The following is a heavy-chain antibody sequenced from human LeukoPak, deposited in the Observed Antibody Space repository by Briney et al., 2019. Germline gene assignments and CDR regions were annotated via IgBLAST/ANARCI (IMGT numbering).Heavy chain of an antibody. CDR2: IIPIFGTA. CDR1: GGTFSSYA. Sequence: EASVKVSCKGSGGTFSSYAISWVRQAPGQGLEWMGGIIPIFGTANYAQKFQGRVTITADESTSTAYMELSSLRSEDTAVYYCARGVISQYYFDYWGQGTLVTVSS. D-gene: IGHD3-10*01. J-gene: IGHJ4*02. CDR3: ARGVISQYYFDY. V-gene: IGHV1-69*13.